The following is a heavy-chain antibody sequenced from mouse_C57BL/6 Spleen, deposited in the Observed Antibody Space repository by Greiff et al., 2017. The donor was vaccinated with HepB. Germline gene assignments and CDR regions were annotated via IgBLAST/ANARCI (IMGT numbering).Heavy chain of an antibody. D-gene: IGHD1-1*01. CDR2: IRNKANNHAT. J-gene: IGHJ2*01. CDR3: TSSLITTVVANLDY. CDR1: GFTFSDAW. Sequence: EVQGVESGGGLVQPGGSMKLSCAASGFTFSDAWMDWVRQSPEKGLEWVAEIRNKANNHATYYAESVKGRFTIARDDSKSSVYLQMNSLRAEDTGIYYCTSSLITTVVANLDYWGQGTTLTVSS. V-gene: IGHV6-6*01.